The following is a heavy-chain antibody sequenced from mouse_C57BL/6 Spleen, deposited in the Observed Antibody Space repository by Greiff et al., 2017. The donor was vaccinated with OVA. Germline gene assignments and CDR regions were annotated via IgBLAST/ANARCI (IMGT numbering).Heavy chain of an antibody. Sequence: VQLQQPGAELVMPGASVKLSCKASGYTFTSYWMHWVKQRPGQGLEWIGEIDPSDSYTNYNQKFKGKSTLTVDKSSSTAYMQLSSLTSEDSAVYYCARIYYGGAMDYWGQGTSVTVSS. CDR3: ARIYYGGAMDY. V-gene: IGHV1-69*01. J-gene: IGHJ4*01. CDR1: GYTFTSYW. CDR2: IDPSDSYT. D-gene: IGHD2-13*01.